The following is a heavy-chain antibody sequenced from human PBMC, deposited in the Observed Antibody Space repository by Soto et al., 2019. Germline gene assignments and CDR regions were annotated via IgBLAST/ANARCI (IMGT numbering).Heavy chain of an antibody. CDR2: ISTSGSDT. Sequence: GGSLRLSCAASGFSLSNHVMSWVRQAPGKGLEWVSTISTSGSDTYYPDSVKGRFTVSRDNSKNTLYLQMNGLRAEDTAVYYCAKRPMLEKTPGPFAYRGQGALVTVSS. CDR3: AKRPMLEKTPGPFAY. CDR1: GFSLSNHV. V-gene: IGHV3-23*01. J-gene: IGHJ4*02. D-gene: IGHD2-8*02.